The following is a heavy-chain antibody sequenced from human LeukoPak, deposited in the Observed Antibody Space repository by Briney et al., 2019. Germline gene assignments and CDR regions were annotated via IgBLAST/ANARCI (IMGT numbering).Heavy chain of an antibody. Sequence: GRSLRLSCAASGFTFSSYGMHWVRPAPGKGLEWVAVIWYDGSNKYYADSVKGRFTISRDNSKNTLYLQMNSLRAEDTAVYYCARDEATLEAIMDVWGKGTTVTVSS. D-gene: IGHD3-3*01. V-gene: IGHV3-33*01. CDR3: ARDEATLEAIMDV. J-gene: IGHJ6*03. CDR1: GFTFSSYG. CDR2: IWYDGSNK.